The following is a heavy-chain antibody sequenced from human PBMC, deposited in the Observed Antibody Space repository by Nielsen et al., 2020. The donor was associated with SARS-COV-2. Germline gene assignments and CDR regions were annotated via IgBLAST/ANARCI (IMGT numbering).Heavy chain of an antibody. CDR2: IKQDGSEK. CDR1: GFTFGTYW. J-gene: IGHJ6*02. D-gene: IGHD3-10*01. CDR3: ARGLSFVRGVIYYGMDV. Sequence: GGSLRLSCAASGFTFGTYWMTWVRQAPGKGLEWVANIKQDGSEKYYVDSMKGRFTISRDNPRNSLYLQLNSLRVEDTAVYYCARGLSFVRGVIYYGMDVWGQGTTVTVSS. V-gene: IGHV3-7*01.